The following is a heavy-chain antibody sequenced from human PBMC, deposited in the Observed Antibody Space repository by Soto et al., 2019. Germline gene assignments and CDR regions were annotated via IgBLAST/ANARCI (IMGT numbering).Heavy chain of an antibody. V-gene: IGHV5-10-1*01. D-gene: IGHD3-10*01. Sequence: GESLKISCKGSGYRFTSYWISWVRQMPGKGLEWMGRIDPSDSYTNYSPSFQGHVTISADKSISTAYLQWSSLKASDTAMYYCARLGSGSYWDYYYYGMDVWGQGTTVTVSS. CDR1: GYRFTSYW. J-gene: IGHJ6*02. CDR3: ARLGSGSYWDYYYYGMDV. CDR2: IDPSDSYT.